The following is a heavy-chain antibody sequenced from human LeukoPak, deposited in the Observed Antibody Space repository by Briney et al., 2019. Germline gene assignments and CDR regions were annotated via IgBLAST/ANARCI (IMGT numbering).Heavy chain of an antibody. D-gene: IGHD3-10*02. CDR3: AELGITMIGGV. Sequence: GGSLRLSCAASGFSFSVYWMNWVRQAPGKGLEWVSYISSSGSTIYYADSVKGRFTISRDNAKNSLYLQMNSLRAEDTAVYYCAELGITMIGGVWGKGTTVTISS. J-gene: IGHJ6*04. CDR2: ISSSGSTI. V-gene: IGHV3-48*04. CDR1: GFSFSVYW.